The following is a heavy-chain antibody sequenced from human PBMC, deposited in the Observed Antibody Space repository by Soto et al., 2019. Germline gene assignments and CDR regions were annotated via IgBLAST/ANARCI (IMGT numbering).Heavy chain of an antibody. V-gene: IGHV3-33*01. CDR1: GFTFSSYG. Sequence: QVQLVESGGGVVQPGRSLRLSCAASGFTFSSYGMHWVRQAPGKGLEWVAVIWYDGSNKYYADSVKGRFTISRDNSKNTLYLQMNSLRAEDTAVYYCARDQGDCSGGNCYSNFDYWGQGTLVTVSS. CDR2: IWYDGSNK. J-gene: IGHJ4*02. D-gene: IGHD2-15*01. CDR3: ARDQGDCSGGNCYSNFDY.